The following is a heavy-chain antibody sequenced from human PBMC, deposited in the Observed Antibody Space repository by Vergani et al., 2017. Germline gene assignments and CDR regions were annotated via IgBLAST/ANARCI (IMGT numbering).Heavy chain of an antibody. V-gene: IGHV3-15*07. J-gene: IGHJ6*01. CDR1: GFSFRNAW. CDR2: IKSTFDRGTT. Sequence: EVQLVESGGGIVKPGGSLRLSCVASGFSFRNAWMNWVRRTPGKGLEWVGRIKSTFDRGTTDYAAAVKGRFTISRDDSKNTLFLQMNGLKTEDIGVYYCTTDPRYCGDGSCYLLREHRYYGMDVFVGATTVAVSS. D-gene: IGHD2-21*01. CDR3: TTDPRYCGDGSCYLLREHRYYGMDV.